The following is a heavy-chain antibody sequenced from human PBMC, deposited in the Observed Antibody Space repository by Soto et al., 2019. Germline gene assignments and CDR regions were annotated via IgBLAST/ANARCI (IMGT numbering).Heavy chain of an antibody. CDR1: GGSISSYY. D-gene: IGHD1-26*01. CDR3: ARASGVRWEHGGSDAFDV. Sequence: PSGTLSLTCTVSGGSISSYYWSWIRQPPGKGLEWIGYSYYSGSTNYNPSLKSPVTISVDTSKNQFSLKLSSVTAADTAVYYCARASGVRWEHGGSDAFDVWGQGTMVTVSS. CDR2: SYYSGST. V-gene: IGHV4-59*01. J-gene: IGHJ3*01.